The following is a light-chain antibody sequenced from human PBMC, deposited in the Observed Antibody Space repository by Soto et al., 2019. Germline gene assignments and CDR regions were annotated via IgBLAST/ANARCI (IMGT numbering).Light chain of an antibody. CDR1: QDINVY. V-gene: IGKV1-39*01. Sequence: DIQMTQSPSSVSASIGDTVTITCRASQDINVYLNWYQQKPGEVPKLLIYSASTLHSGVPSRFTGSGSETDFTLTIRSLPPEEFATYYCQHGYVAPYSFGQGTKVDIK. J-gene: IGKJ2*03. CDR3: QHGYVAPYS. CDR2: SAS.